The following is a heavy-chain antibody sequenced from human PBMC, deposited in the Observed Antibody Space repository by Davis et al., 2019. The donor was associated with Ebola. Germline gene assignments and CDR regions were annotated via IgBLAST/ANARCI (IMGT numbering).Heavy chain of an antibody. D-gene: IGHD4-17*01. J-gene: IGHJ6*02. CDR1: GFTFTSYP. V-gene: IGHV3-23*01. Sequence: GESLKISCAASGFTFTSYPMTWVRQAPGKGLEWVSGISGSGSGTYYADFVKGRFTLSRDNSKNTLLLQMNSLRAEDTAVYYCAKGSLYGSRSITAGMDVWGQGTTVTVSS. CDR3: AKGSLYGSRSITAGMDV. CDR2: ISGSGSGT.